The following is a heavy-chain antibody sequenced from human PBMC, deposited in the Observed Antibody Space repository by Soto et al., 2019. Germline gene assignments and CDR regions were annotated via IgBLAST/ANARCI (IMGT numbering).Heavy chain of an antibody. CDR3: ARLPRDCNKTSCYYADH. CDR2: INPGDSDT. J-gene: IGHJ4*02. D-gene: IGHD2-2*01. CDR1: GYSFSNHW. V-gene: IGHV5-51*01. Sequence: PGESLKISCKGSGYSFSNHWLGWVRQMPGKGLEWMGIINPGDSDTRYSPSFQGQVTFSVDKSISTAYLQWRSLKTSDTGIYFCARLPRDCNKTSCYYADHWGQGTQVTVSS.